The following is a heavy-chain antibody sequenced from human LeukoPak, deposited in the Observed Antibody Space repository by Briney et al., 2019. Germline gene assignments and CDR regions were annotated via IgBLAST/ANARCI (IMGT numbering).Heavy chain of an antibody. CDR1: GGSISTYY. CDR3: ARASYYYDGLDY. CDR2: VYYSGSA. D-gene: IGHD3-22*01. Sequence: PSETLSLTCTVSGGSISTYYWNWLRQSPGEELEWLGYVYYSGSANYNPSLKSRVTISVDTSKSQFSLNVTSVTAADTAVYYCARASYYYDGLDYWGQGALVTVSS. J-gene: IGHJ4*02. V-gene: IGHV4-59*13.